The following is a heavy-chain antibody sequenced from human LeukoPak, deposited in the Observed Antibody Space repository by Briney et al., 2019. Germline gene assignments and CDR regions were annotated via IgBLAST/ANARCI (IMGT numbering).Heavy chain of an antibody. CDR2: ISSSGSSI. J-gene: IGHJ4*02. CDR1: GFTFSSYD. V-gene: IGHV3-48*03. D-gene: IGHD3-22*01. CDR3: ARDDPHDLLPLDS. Sequence: PGGSLRLSCAASGFTFSSYDMNWVRQAPGKGLEWVSYISSSGSSISYADSVKGRFAISRDNAKNSLYLQMNSLRAEDTAVYYCARDDPHDLLPLDSWGQGTLVTASS.